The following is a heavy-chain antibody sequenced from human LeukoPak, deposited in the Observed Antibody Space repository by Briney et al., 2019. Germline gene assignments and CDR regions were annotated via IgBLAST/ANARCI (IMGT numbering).Heavy chain of an antibody. CDR1: GFTFSSYD. V-gene: IGHV3-13*04. J-gene: IGHJ4*02. Sequence: GGSLRLSCAASGFTFSSYDMHWVRHATGKGLGWVSAIGTAGDTYYPGCVKGRFTISRENAKNSLYLQMNSLRAGDTAVYYCARAIYCSSTSCYPGGFDYWGQGTLVTVSS. CDR2: IGTAGDT. CDR3: ARAIYCSSTSCYPGGFDY. D-gene: IGHD2-2*01.